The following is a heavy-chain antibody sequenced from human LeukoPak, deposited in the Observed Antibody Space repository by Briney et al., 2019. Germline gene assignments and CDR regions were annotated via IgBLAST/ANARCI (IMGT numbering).Heavy chain of an antibody. CDR3: ARSVGGGNSGCYYYYMDV. D-gene: IGHD4-23*01. CDR1: GGTFSSYA. CDR2: IIPIFGTA. V-gene: IGHV1-69*05. J-gene: IGHJ6*03. Sequence: GASVKVSCKASGGTFSSYAISWVRQAPGQGLEWMGGIIPIFGTANYAQKFQGRVTITTDESTSTAYMELSSLRSEDTAVYYCARSVGGGNSGCYYYYMDVWGKGTTVTVSS.